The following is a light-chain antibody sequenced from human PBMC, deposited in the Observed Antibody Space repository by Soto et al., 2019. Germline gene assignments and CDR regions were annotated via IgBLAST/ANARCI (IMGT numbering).Light chain of an antibody. V-gene: IGKV1-27*01. Sequence: DIQMTQSQSSLSASVGVGVTITCRARQGITNYLAWYQQQPGKVPKLLMYAASTLKSGVTSRCSGSGSGTDVTLPISSLQPADVATYYYEQYNSGPPVTFGRGTKVNL. J-gene: IGKJ3*01. CDR2: AAS. CDR3: EQYNSGPPVT. CDR1: QGITNY.